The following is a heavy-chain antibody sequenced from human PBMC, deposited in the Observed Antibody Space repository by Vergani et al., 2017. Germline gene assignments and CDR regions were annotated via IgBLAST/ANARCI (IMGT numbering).Heavy chain of an antibody. CDR2: IIPIFGTA. V-gene: IGHV1-69*01. CDR3: ARPGIAAAEPYYYYYMDV. CDR1: GGTFSSYA. J-gene: IGHJ6*03. D-gene: IGHD6-13*01. Sequence: QVQLVQSGAEVKKPGSSVKVSCKASGGTFSSYAISWVRQAPGQGLEWVGGIIPIFGTANYAQKFQGRVTITADESTSTAYMELSSLRSEDTAVYYCARPGIAAAEPYYYYYMDVWGKGTTVTVSS.